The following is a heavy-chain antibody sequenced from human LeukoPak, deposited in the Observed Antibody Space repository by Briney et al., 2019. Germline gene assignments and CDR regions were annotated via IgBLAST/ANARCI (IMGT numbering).Heavy chain of an antibody. V-gene: IGHV1-46*01. CDR2: INPSGGST. Sequence: ASVKVSCKASGYTFTGYYMHWVRQAPGQGLEWMGIINPSGGSTNYAQKFQGRVTMTRDMSTSTVYMELSSLRSEDTAVFYCARGWADIVVVPAAFDYWGQGTLVTVSS. CDR3: ARGWADIVVVPAAFDY. CDR1: GYTFTGYY. J-gene: IGHJ4*02. D-gene: IGHD2-2*01.